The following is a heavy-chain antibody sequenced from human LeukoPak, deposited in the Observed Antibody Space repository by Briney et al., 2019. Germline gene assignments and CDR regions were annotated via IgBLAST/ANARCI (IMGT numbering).Heavy chain of an antibody. CDR1: GFTFSSYG. CDR2: ISGSGGST. V-gene: IGHV3-23*01. Sequence: QAGGSLRLSCAASGFTFSSYGMSWVRQAPGKGLEWVSAISGSGGSTYYADSVKGRFTISRDNSKNTLYLQMNSLRAEDTAVYYCARVVYYDSSGYYTFDYWGQGTLVTVSS. J-gene: IGHJ4*02. CDR3: ARVVYYDSSGYYTFDY. D-gene: IGHD3-22*01.